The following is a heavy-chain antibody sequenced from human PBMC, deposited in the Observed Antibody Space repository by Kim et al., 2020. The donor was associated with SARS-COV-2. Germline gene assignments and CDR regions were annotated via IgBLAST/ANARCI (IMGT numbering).Heavy chain of an antibody. CDR3: ARGGNMGFIVATIMSVDY. V-gene: IGHV3-48*03. CDR2: ISSSGSTI. J-gene: IGHJ4*02. CDR1: GFTFSSYE. Sequence: GGSLRLSCAASGFTFSSYEMNWVRQAPGKGLEWVSYISSSGSTIYYADSVKGRFTISRDNAKNSLYLQMNSLRAEDTAVYYCARGGNMGFIVATIMSVDYWGQGTLVTVSS. D-gene: IGHD5-12*01.